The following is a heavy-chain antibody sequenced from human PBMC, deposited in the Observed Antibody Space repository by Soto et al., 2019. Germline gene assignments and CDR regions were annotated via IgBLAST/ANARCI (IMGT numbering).Heavy chain of an antibody. D-gene: IGHD3-10*01. CDR1: GFTFSNFA. Sequence: GGSLRLXCSASGFTFSNFALHWVRQAPGTGLEYVSAISNNGGSTYYADSVNGRFTISRDNSKNTLYLQMSSLRPWDTAVYYCVKAFSTIYSSARAFVVWGRGPMDLVSS. V-gene: IGHV3-64D*06. CDR2: ISNNGGST. CDR3: VKAFSTIYSSARAFVV. J-gene: IGHJ3*01.